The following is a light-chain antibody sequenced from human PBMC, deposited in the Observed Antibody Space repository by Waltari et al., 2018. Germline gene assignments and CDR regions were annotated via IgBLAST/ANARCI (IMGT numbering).Light chain of an antibody. CDR2: GAS. V-gene: IGKV3-15*01. CDR1: QSVSGN. Sequence: EVVMMQSPATLSVSPGDRATLSCRASQSVSGNLAWYQQKPGQPPRLLIYGASTRATGISARFSGSGSGTEFTLTISSMQSEDSAVYYCQQYNRWPPLTFGQGTKVEIK. J-gene: IGKJ1*01. CDR3: QQYNRWPPLT.